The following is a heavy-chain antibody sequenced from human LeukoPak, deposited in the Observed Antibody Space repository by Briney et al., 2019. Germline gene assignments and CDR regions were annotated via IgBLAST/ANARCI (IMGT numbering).Heavy chain of an antibody. J-gene: IGHJ6*03. V-gene: IGHV3-48*03. CDR3: AREVLELGLLYYYMDV. CDR2: ISSSGSTI. Sequence: GGSLRLSCAASGFTFRSYEMNWVRQAPGKGLEWVSYISSSGSTIYYADSVKGRFTISRDNAKNSLYLQMNSLRAEDTAVYYCAREVLELGLLYYYMDVWGKGTTVTVSS. D-gene: IGHD1-7*01. CDR1: GFTFRSYE.